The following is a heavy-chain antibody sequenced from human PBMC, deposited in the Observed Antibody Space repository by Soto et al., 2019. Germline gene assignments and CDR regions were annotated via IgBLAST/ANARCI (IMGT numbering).Heavy chain of an antibody. CDR1: GGSLSSYY. CDR3: ARGITYYDYVWGSYRSNDAFDI. CDR2: IYTSGST. Sequence: SETLSLTCTVSGGSLSSYYWSWIRQPAGKGLEWIGRIYTSGSTNYNPSLKSRVTMSVDTSKNQFSLKLSSVTAADTAVYYCARGITYYDYVWGSYRSNDAFDIWGQGTMVT. J-gene: IGHJ3*02. D-gene: IGHD3-16*02. V-gene: IGHV4-4*07.